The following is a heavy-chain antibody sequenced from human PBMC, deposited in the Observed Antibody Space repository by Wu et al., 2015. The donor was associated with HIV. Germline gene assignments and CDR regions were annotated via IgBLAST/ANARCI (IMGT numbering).Heavy chain of an antibody. V-gene: IGHV1-69*01. CDR2: IIPLFETA. CDR1: GYPFTNYY. Sequence: QVQLVQSGAEVKKPGASVKVSCQTSGYPFTNYYIHWVRQAPGQGLEWVGWIIPLFETAISAHDFHDRVTITADESTSTGYMELRSLTYEDTAMYYCVRVAGSSWYREFDMWGRGTMVTVSS. CDR3: VRVAGSSWYREFDM. D-gene: IGHD6-13*01. J-gene: IGHJ3*02.